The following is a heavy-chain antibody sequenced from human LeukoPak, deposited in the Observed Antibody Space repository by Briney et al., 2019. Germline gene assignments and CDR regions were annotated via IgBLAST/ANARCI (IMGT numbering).Heavy chain of an antibody. CDR1: GFTFSSYV. Sequence: PGGSLRLSCAASGFTFSSYVMHWVRQAPGKGLEWVAIISYDGSNEYYADSVKGRFTISRDNSKNTLYLQMNSLRPEDTTIYYCAKDYESYTDYDFWSSYYRGGYNWFDSWGQGTLVIVSS. CDR3: AKDYESYTDYDFWSSYYRGGYNWFDS. J-gene: IGHJ5*01. D-gene: IGHD3-3*01. V-gene: IGHV3-30*04. CDR2: ISYDGSNE.